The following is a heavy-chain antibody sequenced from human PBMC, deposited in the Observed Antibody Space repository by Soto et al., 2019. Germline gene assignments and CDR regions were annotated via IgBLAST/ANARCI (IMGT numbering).Heavy chain of an antibody. CDR2: INHSGST. CDR3: ARAARRLRFYWFGP. Sequence: PSETLSLTCAVYCGSFSGYYRSWIRQPPGKGLEWIGEINHSGSTNYNPSLKSRVTISVDTSKNQFSLKLSSVTAADTAVYYCARAARRLRFYWFGPFCQGTRGTVSA. J-gene: IGHJ5*02. D-gene: IGHD3-3*01. CDR1: CGSFSGYY. V-gene: IGHV4-34*01.